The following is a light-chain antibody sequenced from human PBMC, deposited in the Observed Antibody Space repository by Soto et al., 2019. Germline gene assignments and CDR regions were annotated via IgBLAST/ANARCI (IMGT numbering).Light chain of an antibody. Sequence: EIVLTQSPGTLSLSPGERATLSCRASQSISSIYLAWYQQKPGQPPRLFIYGASSRATGIPDRFSGSGSGTDFTLTISRLEPEDFAVYYCQQYGSSPYTFGQGTKVDIK. J-gene: IGKJ2*01. V-gene: IGKV3-20*01. CDR2: GAS. CDR3: QQYGSSPYT. CDR1: QSISSIY.